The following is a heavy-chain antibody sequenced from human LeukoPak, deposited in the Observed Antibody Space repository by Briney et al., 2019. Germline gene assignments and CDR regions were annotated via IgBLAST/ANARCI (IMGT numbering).Heavy chain of an antibody. V-gene: IGHV4-38-2*02. CDR1: GYSISSGYY. J-gene: IGHJ4*02. Sequence: SETLSLTCAVSGYSISSGYYWGWIRQPPGKGLEWIGSIYHSGSTYYHPSLKSRVTISVDTSKNQFSLKLSSVTAADTAVYYCARDLGDYYDSSGYYYFDYWGQGTLVTVSS. CDR2: IYHSGST. D-gene: IGHD3-22*01. CDR3: ARDLGDYYDSSGYYYFDY.